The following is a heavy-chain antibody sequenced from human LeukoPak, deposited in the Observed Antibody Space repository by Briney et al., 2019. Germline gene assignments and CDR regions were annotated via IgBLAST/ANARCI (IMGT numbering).Heavy chain of an antibody. CDR1: GFTFSSCG. CDR2: ISNCGGST. CDR3: AGRSGYSPYYFDY. J-gene: IGHJ4*02. Sequence: PGGSLRLSCAASGFTFSSCGMGWVRQAPGKGLEWASGISNCGGSTYYAGSVKGRFTISRDNSKNVLYLQMNSLRAGDTAVYYCAGRSGYSPYYFDYWGQGNLVTVSS. V-gene: IGHV3-23*01. D-gene: IGHD2-15*01.